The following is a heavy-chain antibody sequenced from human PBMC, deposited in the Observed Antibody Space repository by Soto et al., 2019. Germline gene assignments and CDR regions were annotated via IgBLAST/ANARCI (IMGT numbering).Heavy chain of an antibody. J-gene: IGHJ4*02. CDR2: IYWDDSK. Sequence: QITLQESGPTLVKPTQTLTLTCTFSGFSLSTSGVGVGWIRQPAGKALEWLKVIYWDDSKEYSPSLQRSLTIPKDTSINQVVLTMTNMDPVDTAPYYCAHKRSGDYTLDYWGQGTLVTVSS. V-gene: IGHV2-5*02. CDR1: GFSLSTSGVG. D-gene: IGHD4-17*01. CDR3: AHKRSGDYTLDY.